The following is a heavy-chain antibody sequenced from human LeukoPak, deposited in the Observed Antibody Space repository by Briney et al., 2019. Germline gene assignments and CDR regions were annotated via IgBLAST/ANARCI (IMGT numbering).Heavy chain of an antibody. CDR1: GGSISSYH. Sequence: PSETLSLTCTVSGGSISSYHRSWIRQPAGKGLEWIGRIYTSGSTNYNPSLKSRVTMSVDTSKNQFSLKLSSVTAADTAVYYCARYYDFWSHPGAFDIWGQGTMVTVSS. CDR3: ARYYDFWSHPGAFDI. CDR2: IYTSGST. V-gene: IGHV4-4*07. D-gene: IGHD3-3*01. J-gene: IGHJ3*02.